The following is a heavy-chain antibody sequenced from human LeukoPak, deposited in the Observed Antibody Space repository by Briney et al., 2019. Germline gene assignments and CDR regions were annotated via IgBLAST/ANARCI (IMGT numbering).Heavy chain of an antibody. CDR2: ISSSSSYI. J-gene: IGHJ4*02. CDR1: GFTFSTYS. V-gene: IGHV3-21*01. CDR3: ARAFLWNCGGDCYPPGY. Sequence: PGGSLRLSCAASGFTFSTYSMNWVRQAPGKGLGWVSSISSSSSYIYYADSVKGRFTISRDNAKNSLYVQMNSLRAEDTAVYYCARAFLWNCGGDCYPPGYWGQGTLVTVSS. D-gene: IGHD2-21*02.